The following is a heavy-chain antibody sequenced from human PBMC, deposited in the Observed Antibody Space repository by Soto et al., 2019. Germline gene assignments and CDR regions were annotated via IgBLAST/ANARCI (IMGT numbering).Heavy chain of an antibody. V-gene: IGHV3-21*01. CDR1: GFTFSSYS. CDR3: ARARGYSYGPFDY. D-gene: IGHD5-18*01. Sequence: PGGSLRLSCAASGFTFSSYSMNWVRQAPGKGLEWVSSISSSSSYIYYADSVKGRFTISRDNAKNSLYLQMNSLRAEDTAVYYCARARGYSYGPFDYWGQGTLVTVSS. CDR2: ISSSSSYI. J-gene: IGHJ4*02.